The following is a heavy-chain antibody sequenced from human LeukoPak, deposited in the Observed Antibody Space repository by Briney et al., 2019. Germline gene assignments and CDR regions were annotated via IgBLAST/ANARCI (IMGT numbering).Heavy chain of an antibody. CDR3: AKDGSGSYYGSSDY. CDR2: ISYDGSNI. Sequence: PGGSLRLSCAASGFTFSSYGMHWVRQAPGKGLEWVAVISYDGSNIYYEDSVKGRFTISRDNSKNTLYLQMNSLRAEDTAVYYCAKDGSGSYYGSSDYWGQGTLVTVSS. V-gene: IGHV3-30*18. CDR1: GFTFSSYG. D-gene: IGHD3-10*01. J-gene: IGHJ4*02.